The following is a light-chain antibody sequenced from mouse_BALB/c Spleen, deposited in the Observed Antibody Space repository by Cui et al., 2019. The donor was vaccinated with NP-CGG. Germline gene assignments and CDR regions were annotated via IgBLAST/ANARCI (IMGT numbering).Light chain of an antibody. J-gene: IGLJ1*01. Sequence: QAVVSQESALTTTPGATVPLTSRSNTGAVTIRNYANWVQEKPDHLFTGLIGGTNNRAPGVPARFSGSLIGDKAALTIAGAQTEDEAIYFCALWYSNHWVFGGGTKLTVL. V-gene: IGLV1*01. CDR2: GTN. CDR1: TGAVTIRNY. CDR3: ALWYSNHWV.